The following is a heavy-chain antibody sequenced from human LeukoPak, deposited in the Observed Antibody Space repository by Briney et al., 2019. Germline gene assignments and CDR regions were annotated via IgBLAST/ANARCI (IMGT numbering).Heavy chain of an antibody. V-gene: IGHV3-43*02. CDR2: ISGDDGTT. J-gene: IGHJ4*02. Sequence: PGGSLRLSCAASGFTFDDYAIHWVRQVPGKGLEWVSLISGDDGTTYYADSVKGRFTISRDNSKNSLYLRVNSLRTEDTALYYCAKGYYYGSGSYLPVDHWGQGTLVTVSS. CDR3: AKGYYYGSGSYLPVDH. D-gene: IGHD3-10*01. CDR1: GFTFDDYA.